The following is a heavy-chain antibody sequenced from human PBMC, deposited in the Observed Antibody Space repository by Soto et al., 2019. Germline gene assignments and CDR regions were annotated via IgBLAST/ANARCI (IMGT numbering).Heavy chain of an antibody. V-gene: IGHV1-3*01. CDR2: INAGNGNT. Sequence: ASVKVSCKASGYTFTSYAMHWVRQAPGQRLEWMGWINAGNGNTKYSQKFQGRVTITRDTSASTAYMELSSLRSEDTAVYYCARDEDGVCDILTGANGMDVWGKGTTVTVSS. CDR3: ARDEDGVCDILTGANGMDV. D-gene: IGHD3-9*01. J-gene: IGHJ6*04. CDR1: GYTFTSYA.